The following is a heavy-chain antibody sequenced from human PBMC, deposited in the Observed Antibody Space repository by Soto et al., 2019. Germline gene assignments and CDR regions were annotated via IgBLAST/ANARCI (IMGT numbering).Heavy chain of an antibody. D-gene: IGHD2-15*01. CDR1: GGSINDYY. J-gene: IGHJ4*02. CDR3: ARNRRGGPPSL. V-gene: IGHV4-59*01. CDR2: MYYSGST. Sequence: SETLSLTCTVSGGSINDYYWSWIRQPPGKGLEWIGYMYYSGSTNYKPPLKSRVTILVDAPKNEYSLRLSSVSAADTAVYYCARNRRGGPPSLWGQGTLVTVSS.